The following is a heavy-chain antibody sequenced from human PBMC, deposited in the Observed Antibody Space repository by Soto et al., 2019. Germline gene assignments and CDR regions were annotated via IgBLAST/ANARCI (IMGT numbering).Heavy chain of an antibody. J-gene: IGHJ4*02. CDR3: ARANWYSEY. V-gene: IGHV4-59*11. CDR2: IYYTGST. D-gene: IGHD7-27*01. Sequence: QVHLQESGPGLVKPSETLSLTCTVSGGSINNHYWSWIRQPPEKGLEWIGYIYYTGSTNYNPSLKSRVTMSVDTPKNQFSLNLTSLTAADTAIYYCARANWYSEYWGQGTLVTVSS. CDR1: GGSINNHY.